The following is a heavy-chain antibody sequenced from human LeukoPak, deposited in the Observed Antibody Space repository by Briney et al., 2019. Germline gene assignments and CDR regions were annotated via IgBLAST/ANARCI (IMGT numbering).Heavy chain of an antibody. D-gene: IGHD6-13*01. CDR3: ARVGRMGQYSSSWYLDY. CDR2: ISSSGSTI. V-gene: IGHV3-11*01. Sequence: KSGGSLRLSCAASGFTFSDYYMSWIRQAPGKGLEWVSYISSSGSTIYYADSVKGRFTISRDNAKNSLYLQMNSLRAEDTAVHYCARVGRMGQYSSSWYLDYWGQGTLVTVSS. J-gene: IGHJ4*02. CDR1: GFTFSDYY.